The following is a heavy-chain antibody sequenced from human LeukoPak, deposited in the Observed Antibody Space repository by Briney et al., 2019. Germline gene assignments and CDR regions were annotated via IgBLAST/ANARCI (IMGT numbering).Heavy chain of an antibody. CDR1: GGTFSSYA. CDR3: ARATTAAIYLADYYYYGMDV. V-gene: IGHV1-69*01. Sequence: SVKVSCKASGGTFSSYAISWVRQAPGQGLEWMGGIIPIFGTANYAQKFQGRVTITADESTSTAYMELSSLRSEDTAVYYCARATTAAIYLADYYYYGMDVWGQGTTVTVSS. D-gene: IGHD2-2*01. J-gene: IGHJ6*02. CDR2: IIPIFGTA.